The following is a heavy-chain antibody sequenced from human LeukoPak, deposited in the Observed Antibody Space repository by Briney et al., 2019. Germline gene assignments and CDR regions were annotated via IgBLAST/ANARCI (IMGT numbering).Heavy chain of an antibody. Sequence: GGSLRLSCAASGFTFSSYAMSWVRQAPGKGLEWVSAISGSGGNTYYADSVKGRFTISRDNSKNTLYLQMNSLRAEDTAVYYCASSSYGVSPTRWFDPWGQVTLVTVPS. J-gene: IGHJ5*02. CDR2: ISGSGGNT. CDR1: GFTFSSYA. CDR3: ASSSYGVSPTRWFDP. D-gene: IGHD4-17*01. V-gene: IGHV3-23*01.